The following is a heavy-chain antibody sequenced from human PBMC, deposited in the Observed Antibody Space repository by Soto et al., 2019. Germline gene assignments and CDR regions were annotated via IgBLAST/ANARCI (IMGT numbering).Heavy chain of an antibody. V-gene: IGHV4-61*01. Sequence: QVQLQESGPGLVKPSETLSLTCTVSGGSVSSGSYYWSWIRQPPGKGLEWIGYIYYSGSTNYNPFPHSRVLTSVDTSNNMFSLQLSSVSAADTAVYYCARDRSGAVAGPTYYYFVMDVSGQGTTVTVFS. J-gene: IGHJ6*02. D-gene: IGHD6-13*01. CDR2: IYYSGST. CDR3: ARDRSGAVAGPTYYYFVMDV. CDR1: GGSVSSGSYY.